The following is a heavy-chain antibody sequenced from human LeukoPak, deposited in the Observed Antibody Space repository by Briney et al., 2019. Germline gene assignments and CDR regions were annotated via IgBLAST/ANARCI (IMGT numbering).Heavy chain of an antibody. Sequence: PSETLSLTCTVSDGSISSYYWSWIRQPPGKGLEWIGYISDSGSTNSNPSLNSRATISVDTSKNQFSLKLSSVTAADTAVYYCASRDILTGLVDDWGQGTLVTVSS. CDR1: DGSISSYY. V-gene: IGHV4-59*01. J-gene: IGHJ4*02. CDR2: ISDSGST. CDR3: ASRDILTGLVDD. D-gene: IGHD3-9*01.